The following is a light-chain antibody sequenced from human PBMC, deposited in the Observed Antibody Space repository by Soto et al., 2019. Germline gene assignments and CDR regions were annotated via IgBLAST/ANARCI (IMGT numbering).Light chain of an antibody. CDR3: AAWDDSLKGV. CDR1: SSHIGSNT. J-gene: IGLJ3*02. V-gene: IGLV1-44*01. CDR2: SNN. Sequence: QSVLTQPPSASGTPGQRVTSSCSGSSSHIGSNTVNWYQQLPGTAPKLLIYSNNQRPSGVPDRFSGSKSGTSASLAISGLQSEDEADYYCAAWDDSLKGVFGGGTKVTVL.